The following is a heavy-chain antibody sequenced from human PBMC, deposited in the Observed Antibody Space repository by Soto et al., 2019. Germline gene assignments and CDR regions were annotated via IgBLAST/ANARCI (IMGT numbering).Heavy chain of an antibody. J-gene: IGHJ3*02. CDR3: ARDVNEVRGVCAFDI. CDR1: GFTFSSYW. Sequence: EVQLVESGGGLVQPGGSLRLSCAASGFTFSSYWMSWVRQAPGKGLEWVANIKQDGSEKYYVDSVKGRFTISRDNAKNSRYLQMNSLRAEDTAVYYCARDVNEVRGVCAFDIWGQGTMVTVSS. CDR2: IKQDGSEK. D-gene: IGHD3-10*01. V-gene: IGHV3-7*01.